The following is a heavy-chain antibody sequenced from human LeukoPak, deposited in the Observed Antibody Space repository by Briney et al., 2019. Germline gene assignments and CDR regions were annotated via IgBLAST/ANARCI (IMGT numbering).Heavy chain of an antibody. CDR2: ISGSSSYI. Sequence: PGRSLRLSCAASGFTFSSYSMNWVRQAPGEGLEWVSSISGSSSYIYYADSVKGRFTISRDNAKNSLYLQMNSLRGDDTAVYYCVRIPNSANFPNWFDPWGQGTLVTVSS. D-gene: IGHD4/OR15-4a*01. CDR1: GFTFSSYS. J-gene: IGHJ5*02. V-gene: IGHV3-21*06. CDR3: VRIPNSANFPNWFDP.